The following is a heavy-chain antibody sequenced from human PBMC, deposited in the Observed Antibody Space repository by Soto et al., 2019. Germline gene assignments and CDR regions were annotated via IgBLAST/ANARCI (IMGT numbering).Heavy chain of an antibody. D-gene: IGHD6-19*01. CDR2: ISGFNGNT. Sequence: QDQLVQSGAEVKKPGASVTVSCKASGYSFTNYGITWVRQAPGQGLEWMGWISGFNGNTHYAQKLQGRVTMTTDASTSTAYMELGCLSAADAAVYYCARDRGLAPPVAGNTHYYYYMDVWGKGTTVTVSS. CDR1: GYSFTNYG. CDR3: ARDRGLAPPVAGNTHYYYYMDV. J-gene: IGHJ6*03. V-gene: IGHV1-18*01.